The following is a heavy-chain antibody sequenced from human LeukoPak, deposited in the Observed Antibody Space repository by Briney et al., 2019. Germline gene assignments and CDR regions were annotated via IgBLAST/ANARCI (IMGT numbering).Heavy chain of an antibody. V-gene: IGHV4-39*07. D-gene: IGHD3-22*01. CDR3: ARETYYYDSSGYYIPPPFDP. CDR2: IYYSGST. J-gene: IGHJ5*02. CDR1: GGSISSSSYY. Sequence: PSETLSLTCTVSGGSISSSSYYWGWIRQPPGKGLEWIGSIYYSGSTYYNPSLKSRVTISVDTSKNQFSLKLSSVTAADTAVYYCARETYYYDSSGYYIPPPFDPWGQGTLVTVSS.